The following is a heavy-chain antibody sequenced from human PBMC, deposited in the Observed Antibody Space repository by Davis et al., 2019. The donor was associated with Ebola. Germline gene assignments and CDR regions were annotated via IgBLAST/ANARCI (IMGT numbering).Heavy chain of an antibody. V-gene: IGHV3-9*01. D-gene: IGHD5-18*01. CDR3: AKEQLRSYYYHYGMDV. CDR2: NSWNSGSI. J-gene: IGHJ6*02. CDR1: GFTFSSFW. Sequence: SLKISCAASGFTFSSFWMRWARQSPGKGLEWVSGNSWNSGSIGYADSVKGRFTISRDNAKNSLYLQMNSLRAEDTALYYCAKEQLRSYYYHYGMDVWGQGTTVTVSS.